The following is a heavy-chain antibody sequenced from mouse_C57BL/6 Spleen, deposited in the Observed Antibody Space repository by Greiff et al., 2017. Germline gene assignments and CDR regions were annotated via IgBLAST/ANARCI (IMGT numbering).Heavy chain of an antibody. J-gene: IGHJ3*01. V-gene: IGHV1-22*01. Sequence: EVQRVESGPELVKPGASVKMSCKASGYTFTDYNMPWVKQSHGKSLEWIGYINPNNGGTSYNQKFKGKATLTVNKSSSTAYMALRSLTSEDSAVYYCATYYSNHLFAYWGQGTLVTVSA. CDR2: INPNNGGT. D-gene: IGHD2-5*01. CDR3: ATYYSNHLFAY. CDR1: GYTFTDYN.